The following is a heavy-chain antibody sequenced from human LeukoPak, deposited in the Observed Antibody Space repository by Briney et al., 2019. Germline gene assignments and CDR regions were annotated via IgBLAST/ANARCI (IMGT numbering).Heavy chain of an antibody. J-gene: IGHJ5*02. V-gene: IGHV3-11*06. D-gene: IGHD3-10*01. CDR3: ARLLYGSGQGWFDP. CDR1: GFTFSDYY. Sequence: GGSLRLSCAASGFTFSDYYMSWIRQAPGKGLEWVSYISSSSSYTNYADSVKGRFTISRDNAKNSLYLQMNSLRAEDTAVYYCARLLYGSGQGWFDPWGQGTLVTVSS. CDR2: ISSSSSYT.